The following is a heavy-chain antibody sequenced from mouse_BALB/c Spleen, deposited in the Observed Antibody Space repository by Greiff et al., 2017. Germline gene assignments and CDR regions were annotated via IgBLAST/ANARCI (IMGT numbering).Heavy chain of an antibody. Sequence: QVQLKESGPGLVAPSQSLSITCTVSGFSLTGYGVNWVRQPPGKGLEWLGMIWGDGSTDYNSALKSRLSISKDNSKSQVFLKMNSLQTDDTARYYCARDRFTTATIFSMDYWGQGTSVTVSS. D-gene: IGHD1-2*01. CDR3: ARDRFTTATIFSMDY. CDR1: GFSLTGYG. CDR2: IWGDGST. J-gene: IGHJ4*01. V-gene: IGHV2-6-7*01.